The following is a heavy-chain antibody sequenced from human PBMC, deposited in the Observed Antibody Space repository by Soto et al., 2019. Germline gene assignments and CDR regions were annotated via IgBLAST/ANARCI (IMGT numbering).Heavy chain of an antibody. D-gene: IGHD2-2*01. CDR1: GYTFTSYD. Sequence: GASVKVSCKASGYTFTSYDINWVRQATGQGLEWMGWMNPDSGNTGYAQKFQGRVTMTRNTSISTAYMELSSLRSEDTAVYYCARGYCSSTSCYDYYYYMDVWGKGTTVTVSS. CDR3: ARGYCSSTSCYDYYYYMDV. V-gene: IGHV1-8*01. J-gene: IGHJ6*03. CDR2: MNPDSGNT.